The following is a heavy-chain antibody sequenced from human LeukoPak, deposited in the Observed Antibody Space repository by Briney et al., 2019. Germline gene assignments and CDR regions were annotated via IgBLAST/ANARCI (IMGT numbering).Heavy chain of an antibody. CDR1: GHTFTTYD. V-gene: IGHV1-8*01. CDR3: ARGRVAGATWVFWYFDL. J-gene: IGHJ2*01. CDR2: MDPNSGNT. D-gene: IGHD1-26*01. Sequence: ASVKVSCKASGHTFTTYDIHWVRQAPGQGLQWMGWMDPNSGNTGYEQKFQGRLIMTRSTSINTVYMELTSLRSEDTAVYYCARGRVAGATWVFWYFDLWGRGTLVTVSS.